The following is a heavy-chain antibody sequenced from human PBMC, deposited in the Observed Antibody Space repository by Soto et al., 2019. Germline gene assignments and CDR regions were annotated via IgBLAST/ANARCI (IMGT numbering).Heavy chain of an antibody. CDR3: VKDRYIDY. V-gene: IGHV3-64D*06. CDR2: INTNGGST. Sequence: SGGSLRLSCSVFGFTFSSYTMHWVRQAPGKGLQYVSSINTNGGSTYYADSVRGRFTISRDNSKNTLYLQMSSLRVEDTAVYYCVKDRYIDYWGQGNLVTVSS. J-gene: IGHJ4*02. CDR1: GFTFSSYT.